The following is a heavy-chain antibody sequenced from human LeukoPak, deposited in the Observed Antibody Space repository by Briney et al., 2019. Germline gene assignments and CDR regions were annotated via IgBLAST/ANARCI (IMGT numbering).Heavy chain of an antibody. Sequence: ASVKVSCKASGGTFSSYAISWVRQAPGQGLEWMGGIIPIFGTANYAQKLQGRVTITADESTSTAYMELSSLRSEDTAVYYCARGGVVMSANWFDPWGQGTLVTVSS. D-gene: IGHD3-3*01. V-gene: IGHV1-69*13. CDR2: IIPIFGTA. CDR1: GGTFSSYA. J-gene: IGHJ5*02. CDR3: ARGGVVMSANWFDP.